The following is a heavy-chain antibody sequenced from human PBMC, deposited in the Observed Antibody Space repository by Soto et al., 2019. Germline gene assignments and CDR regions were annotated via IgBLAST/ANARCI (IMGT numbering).Heavy chain of an antibody. J-gene: IGHJ4*02. D-gene: IGHD4-17*01. CDR2: ISAYNGNT. Sequence: ASVKVSCKASGYTFTSYGISWVRQAPGQGLEWMGWISAYNGNTNYAQKLQGRVTMTTDTSTSTAYMELRSLRSDDTAVYYCARDPGLHGDYGFDYWGQGTLVTVSS. CDR1: GYTFTSYG. CDR3: ARDPGLHGDYGFDY. V-gene: IGHV1-18*01.